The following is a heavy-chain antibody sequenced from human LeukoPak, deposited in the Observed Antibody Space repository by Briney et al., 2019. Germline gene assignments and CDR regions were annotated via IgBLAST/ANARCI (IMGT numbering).Heavy chain of an antibody. CDR3: AKDLRRAVAGTCDAFDI. CDR2: ISGSGGST. D-gene: IGHD6-19*01. CDR1: EFSFSSYS. Sequence: PGGSLRLSCAASEFSFSSYSMSWVRQAPGKGLEWVSAISGSGGSTYYADSVKGRFTISRDNSKNTLYLQMNSLRAEDTAVYYCAKDLRRAVAGTCDAFDIWGQGTMVTVSS. J-gene: IGHJ3*02. V-gene: IGHV3-23*01.